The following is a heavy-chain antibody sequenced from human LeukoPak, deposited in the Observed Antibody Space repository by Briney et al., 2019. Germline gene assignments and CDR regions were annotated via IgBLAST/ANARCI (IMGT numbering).Heavy chain of an antibody. J-gene: IGHJ4*02. Sequence: GGSLRLSCAGSGFTFRSDAMNWVRQARGKGLEWVSSINSRSTHTAYADSVKGRFTISRDNGNNSLFLQMNSLGVDDTAIYFCARGGGSYSYWGQGVRVTVSS. CDR2: INSRSTHT. D-gene: IGHD1-26*01. CDR3: ARGGGSYSY. V-gene: IGHV3-21*01. CDR1: GFTFRSDA.